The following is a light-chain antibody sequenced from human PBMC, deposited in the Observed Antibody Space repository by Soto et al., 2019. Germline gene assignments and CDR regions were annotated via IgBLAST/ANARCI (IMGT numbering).Light chain of an antibody. CDR3: LQDYNCPWT. CDR2: AAS. V-gene: IGKV1-6*01. Sequence: AIQMTQSPSSLSASVGDRVTITCRASQAISSYLAWYQQKPGKAPKILIYAASTLHSGVPSRFSGGGSGTDFTLTIISLQTEDFATYYCLQDYNCPWTFGQGTKVEIK. J-gene: IGKJ1*01. CDR1: QAISSY.